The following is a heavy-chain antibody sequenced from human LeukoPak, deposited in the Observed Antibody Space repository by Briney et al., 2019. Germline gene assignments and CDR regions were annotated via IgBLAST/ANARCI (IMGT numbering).Heavy chain of an antibody. D-gene: IGHD3-16*01. Sequence: GGSLRLSCAASGFSFNNYAMYWVRQAPGKGLEWVALISYDGGDKYYAESMKGRITISRDNAENTLYLQMNNLRPDDTAFYFCVKEGVEYSYSYGDYWGQGTLVTVSS. CDR3: VKEGVEYSYSYGDY. V-gene: IGHV3-30*18. CDR1: GFSFNNYA. J-gene: IGHJ4*02. CDR2: ISYDGGDK.